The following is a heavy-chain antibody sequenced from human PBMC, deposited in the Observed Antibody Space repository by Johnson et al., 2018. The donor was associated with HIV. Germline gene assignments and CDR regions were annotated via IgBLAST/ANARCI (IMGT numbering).Heavy chain of an antibody. Sequence: QVQLVESGGGVVQPGRSLRLSCAASGFTFSSYAMHWVRQAPGKGLEWVAVISYDGSNKYYADSVRGRFTISRDNSKNTLYLQMSSLKAEDTAMYYCARGVYSSSWYGAFDIWGQGTMVTVSS. CDR2: ISYDGSNK. CDR1: GFTFSSYA. J-gene: IGHJ3*02. D-gene: IGHD6-13*01. V-gene: IGHV3-30*04. CDR3: ARGVYSSSWYGAFDI.